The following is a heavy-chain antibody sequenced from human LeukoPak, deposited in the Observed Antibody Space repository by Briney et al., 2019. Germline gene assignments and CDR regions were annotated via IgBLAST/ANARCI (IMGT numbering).Heavy chain of an antibody. V-gene: IGHV4-34*01. D-gene: IGHD2-15*01. Sequence: SETLSLTCAVYGGSLSGYYWSWLREPPGKGLEWIGEINHSGSTNYNPSLKSRVTISVDTSKNQFSLKLSSVTAADTAVYYCARNYRPYCSGGSCYSAFDYWGQGTLVTVSS. CDR2: INHSGST. J-gene: IGHJ4*02. CDR3: ARNYRPYCSGGSCYSAFDY. CDR1: GGSLSGYY.